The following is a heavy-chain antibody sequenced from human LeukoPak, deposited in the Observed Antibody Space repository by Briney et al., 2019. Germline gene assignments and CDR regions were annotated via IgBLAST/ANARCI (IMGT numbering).Heavy chain of an antibody. V-gene: IGHV4-34*01. D-gene: IGHD2-15*01. J-gene: IGHJ4*02. CDR1: GGSFSGYY. Sequence: MSSETLSLTCAVYGGSFSGYYWSWIRQPPGRGLEWIGEINHSGSTNYNPSLKSRVTISVDTSKNQFSLKLSSVTAADTAVYYCARGRLGYCSGGSCHILDYWGQGTLVTVSS. CDR2: INHSGST. CDR3: ARGRLGYCSGGSCHILDY.